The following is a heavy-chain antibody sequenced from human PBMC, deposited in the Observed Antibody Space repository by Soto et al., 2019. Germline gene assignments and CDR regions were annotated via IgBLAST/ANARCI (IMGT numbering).Heavy chain of an antibody. D-gene: IGHD1-1*01. CDR2: INPNSGGT. J-gene: IGHJ6*02. Sequence: GASVKVSCKASGYTFTGYYMHWVRQAPGQGLEWMGWINPNSGGTNYAQKFQGWVTMTRDTSISTAYMELSRLRSDDTAVYYCARDIHSTRYDPYYYNGMDVWGQGTTVTVSS. CDR1: GYTFTGYY. V-gene: IGHV1-2*04. CDR3: ARDIHSTRYDPYYYNGMDV.